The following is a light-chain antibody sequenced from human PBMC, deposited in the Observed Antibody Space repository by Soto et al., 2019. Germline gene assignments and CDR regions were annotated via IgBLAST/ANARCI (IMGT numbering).Light chain of an antibody. V-gene: IGLV2-23*01. J-gene: IGLJ2*01. Sequence: QSALTQPASVSGSPGQSITISCTGTNSDVGSYNLVSWYQQHPGKAPKLMIYEGSKRPSGVSDRFSGSKSGNTASLTISGLQDEDEADYYCCSYAGTNTLVFGGGTKLTVL. CDR1: NSDVGSYNL. CDR2: EGS. CDR3: CSYAGTNTLV.